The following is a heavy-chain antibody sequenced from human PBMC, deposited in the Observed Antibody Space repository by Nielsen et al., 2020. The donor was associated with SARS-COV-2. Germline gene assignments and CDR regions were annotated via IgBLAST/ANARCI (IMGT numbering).Heavy chain of an antibody. Sequence: GESLKISCAASGFTFSSYWMSWVRQAPGKGLEWVANIKQDGSEKYYVDSVKGRFTISRDNAKNSLYLQMNSLRAEDTAVYYCARGGEIKFDYWGQGTLVTVSS. CDR2: IKQDGSEK. CDR3: ARGGEIKFDY. V-gene: IGHV3-7*04. D-gene: IGHD2-21*01. J-gene: IGHJ4*02. CDR1: GFTFSSYW.